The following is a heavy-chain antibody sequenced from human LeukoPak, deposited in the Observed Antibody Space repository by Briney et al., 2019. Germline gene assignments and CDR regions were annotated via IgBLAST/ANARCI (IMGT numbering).Heavy chain of an antibody. J-gene: IGHJ4*02. V-gene: IGHV2-26*01. Sequence: GPTLVNPTETLTLTCTVSGISLSNARMGVSWIRQPPGKALEGLAHIFSNDEDSYTTSLKSRLTISKDTSKSQVVLSMTNMDPVDTGTYYCARTPTQYSSVWYFDYWGQGTLVTVSS. D-gene: IGHD6-25*01. CDR3: ARTPTQYSSVWYFDY. CDR1: GISLSNARMG. CDR2: IFSNDED.